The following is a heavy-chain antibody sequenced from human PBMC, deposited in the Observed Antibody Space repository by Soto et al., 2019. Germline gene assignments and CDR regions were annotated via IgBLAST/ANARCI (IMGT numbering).Heavy chain of an antibody. CDR2: TYYRSKWYY. J-gene: IGHJ4*01. Sequence: SQTLSLTCAITGDSVSSNSAGWSFVRQCPSRGLEWLGRTYYRSKWYYEYAVSVRGRITINPDTSKNQSSLQLNSVTPEDTAVYFCARGEQYSGRIFDYWGQGTLVTVSS. D-gene: IGHD1-26*01. V-gene: IGHV6-1*01. CDR3: ARGEQYSGRIFDY. CDR1: GDSVSSNSAG.